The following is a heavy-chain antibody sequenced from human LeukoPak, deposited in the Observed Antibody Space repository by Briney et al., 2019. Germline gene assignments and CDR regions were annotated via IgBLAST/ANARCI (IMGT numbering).Heavy chain of an antibody. Sequence: GGSLRLSCAASGFTFDDYAMHWVRQAPGKGLEWVSGISWNSGSIGYADSVKGRFTISRDNSKNTLSLQMNSLRVEDTAMYYCAKDVRRCNGGCTWGQGTLVTVSS. D-gene: IGHD2-15*01. V-gene: IGHV3-9*01. CDR1: GFTFDDYA. CDR2: ISWNSGSI. CDR3: AKDVRRCNGGCT. J-gene: IGHJ5*02.